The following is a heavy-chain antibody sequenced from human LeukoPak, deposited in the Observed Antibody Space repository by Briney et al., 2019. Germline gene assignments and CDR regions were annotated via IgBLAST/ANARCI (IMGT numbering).Heavy chain of an antibody. V-gene: IGHV1-18*01. Sequence: ASVMVSCQASGYTFSSYGLSWVRQAPGQGLEWMGWISPSNGDTKYVLNLQGRVTMTTDTSTSTAYMELRSLRSDDTAVYYCARLPTGYRSDWYFNAFDHWGQGTLVAVSS. CDR2: ISPSNGDT. J-gene: IGHJ4*02. CDR1: GYTFSSYG. CDR3: ARLPTGYRSDWYFNAFDH. D-gene: IGHD6-19*01.